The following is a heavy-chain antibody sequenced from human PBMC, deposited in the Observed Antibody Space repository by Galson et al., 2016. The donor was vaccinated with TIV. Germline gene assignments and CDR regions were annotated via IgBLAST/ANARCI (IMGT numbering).Heavy chain of an antibody. V-gene: IGHV5-51*01. D-gene: IGHD4-17*01. CDR2: IYLGGSLI. J-gene: IGHJ3*02. Sequence: QSGAEVKKPGESLKISCKGSGYRFTSSWIGWVRQMPGKGLEWMGIIYLGGSLIRYRPSFQGQVTISADKSINIVYLEWSSLKASDTAMYYFARQNDYGDYRGDAFDIWGQGTMVTVSS. CDR1: GYRFTSSW. CDR3: ARQNDYGDYRGDAFDI.